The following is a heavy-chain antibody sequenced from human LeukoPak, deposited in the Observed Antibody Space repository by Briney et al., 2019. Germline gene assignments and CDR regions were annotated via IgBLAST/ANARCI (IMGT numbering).Heavy chain of an antibody. CDR3: ARSSYYYGADAFDI. Sequence: PSETLSLTCTVSGGSISSYYWSWLRQPPGKGLEWIGYIYYSGSTNYNPSLKSRVTISVDTSKNQFSLKLSSVTAADTAVYYCARSSYYYGADAFDIWGQGTMVTVSS. J-gene: IGHJ3*02. D-gene: IGHD3-10*01. V-gene: IGHV4-59*01. CDR1: GGSISSYY. CDR2: IYYSGST.